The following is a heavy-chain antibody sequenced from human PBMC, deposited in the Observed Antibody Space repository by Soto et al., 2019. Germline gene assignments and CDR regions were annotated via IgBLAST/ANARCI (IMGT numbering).Heavy chain of an antibody. CDR1: GYTFTSYY. CDR3: ARDHLDRYYYDSSGYYPPDY. V-gene: IGHV1-46*01. J-gene: IGHJ4*02. D-gene: IGHD3-22*01. CDR2: INPSGGST. Sequence: ASVKVSCKASGYTFTSYYMHWVRQAPGQGLEWMGIINPSGGSTSYAPRFQGRVTMTRDTSTSTVYMELSSMTSEDTAVYYCARDHLDRYYYDSSGYYPPDYWGQGTLVTVSS.